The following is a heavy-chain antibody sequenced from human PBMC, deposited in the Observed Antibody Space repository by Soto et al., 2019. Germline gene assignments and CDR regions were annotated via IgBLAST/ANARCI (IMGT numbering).Heavy chain of an antibody. J-gene: IGHJ4*02. V-gene: IGHV4-59*01. CDR2: IFDNGDV. D-gene: IGHD3-16*01. Sequence: SETLSLTCTVSGVSSTIFYWSWIRHSPGKGLEWIGYIFDNGDVKYNPSLMSRLTMSIDMSKNEFSLRLKSVTAADTAMYYCARGWGSKWYYFDSWGEGTLVTVSS. CDR3: ARGWGSKWYYFDS. CDR1: GVSSTIFY.